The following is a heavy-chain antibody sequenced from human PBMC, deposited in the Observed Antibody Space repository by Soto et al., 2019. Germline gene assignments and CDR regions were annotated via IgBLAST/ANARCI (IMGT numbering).Heavy chain of an antibody. Sequence: GGSLRLSCAASGFTFSNTWMTWVRQAPGKGLEWVGRIKSKNNGGTTDYAAPVKGRFTISRDDSENTLYLQMNSLKTEDTAVYYCTTHSYYESSWWGQGT. V-gene: IGHV3-15*01. CDR3: TTHSYYESSW. CDR2: IKSKNNGGTT. J-gene: IGHJ4*02. D-gene: IGHD3-22*01. CDR1: GFTFSNTW.